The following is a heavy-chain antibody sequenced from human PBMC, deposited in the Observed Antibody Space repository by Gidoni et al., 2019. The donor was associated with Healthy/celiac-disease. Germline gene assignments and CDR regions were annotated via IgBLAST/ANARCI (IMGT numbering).Heavy chain of an antibody. CDR3: ARMWSDSSGYYYFDY. D-gene: IGHD3-22*01. CDR2: IYYSGST. Sequence: QLQLQESGPGLVKPSETLSLTCTVSGGSISSYYCSWIRQPPGKGLEWIGYIYYSGSTNYNHSLKSRVTISVDTSKNQFSLKLSSVTAADTAVYYCARMWSDSSGYYYFDYWGQGTLVTVSS. CDR1: GGSISSYY. J-gene: IGHJ4*02. V-gene: IGHV4-59*08.